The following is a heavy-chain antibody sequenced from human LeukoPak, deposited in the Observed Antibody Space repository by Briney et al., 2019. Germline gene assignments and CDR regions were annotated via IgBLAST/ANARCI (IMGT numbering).Heavy chain of an antibody. CDR2: ISSSGSTI. D-gene: IGHD4-17*01. Sequence: KPGGSLRLSCAASGFTVSSNYMSWVRQAPGKGLDWVSYISSSGSTIYYADSVKGRFTISRDNAKNSLYLQMNSLSADDAAVYYCAREDYGDAFDIWGQGTMVTVSS. CDR1: GFTVSSNY. J-gene: IGHJ3*02. V-gene: IGHV3-11*04. CDR3: AREDYGDAFDI.